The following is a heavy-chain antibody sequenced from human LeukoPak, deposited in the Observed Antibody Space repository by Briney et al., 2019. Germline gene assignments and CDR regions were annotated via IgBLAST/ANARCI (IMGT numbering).Heavy chain of an antibody. CDR2: INPNSGGT. J-gene: IGHJ4*02. D-gene: IGHD2-2*01. V-gene: IGHV1-2*02. CDR1: GYTFTGYY. CDR3: ARDHIVVVPAAIRIESYFDY. Sequence: GASVKVSCKASGYTFTGYYMHWVRQAPGQGLEWMGWINPNSGGTNYAQKFQGRVTMTRDTSISTAYMELSRLRSDDTAVYYCARDHIVVVPAAIRIESYFDYLGQGTLVTVSS.